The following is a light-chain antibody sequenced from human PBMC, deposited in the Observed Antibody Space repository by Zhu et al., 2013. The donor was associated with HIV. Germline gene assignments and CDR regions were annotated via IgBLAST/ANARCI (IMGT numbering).Light chain of an antibody. CDR1: QSVSSY. CDR2: AAS. V-gene: IGKV1-17*01. Sequence: DIQMTQSPSSLSASIGDRVTITCRASQSVSSYLSWYQHKPGKAPKLLIYAASTLQSGVPSRFSGSGSGTDFTLTISSLQPEDFATYYCLQSNSYPRTFGQGTRLEIK. CDR3: LQSNSYPRT. J-gene: IGKJ2*02.